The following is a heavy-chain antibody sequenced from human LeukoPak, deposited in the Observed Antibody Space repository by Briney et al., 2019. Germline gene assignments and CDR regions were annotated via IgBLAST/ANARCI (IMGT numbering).Heavy chain of an antibody. V-gene: IGHV4-39*07. D-gene: IGHD3-22*01. CDR2: IYYSGST. CDR3: ARGRVSSSTYYSTYYYYFYMDV. CDR1: GGSISSSSYY. Sequence: SETLSLTCTVSGGSISSSSYYWGWIRQPPGKGLEWIGSIYYSGSTCYNPSLKSRVTISVDTSKNLFSLRLRSVTAADTAVYFCARGRVSSSTYYSTYYYYFYMDVWGKGTTVTVSS. J-gene: IGHJ6*03.